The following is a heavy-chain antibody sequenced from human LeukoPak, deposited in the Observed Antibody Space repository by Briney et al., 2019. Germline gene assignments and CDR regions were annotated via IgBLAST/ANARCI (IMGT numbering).Heavy chain of an antibody. V-gene: IGHV1-46*01. J-gene: IGHJ6*02. D-gene: IGHD6-13*01. CDR2: IILSGGST. Sequence: ASVKVSCKASGYTFTLYYMHWVRQAPGQGLEWMGIIILSGGSTTYAQKFQGRVTLTTDTSTSTVYMELSSLRSEDTAVYYCARDSYSSSPPYYYYYAMNVWGQGTTVTVSS. CDR3: ARDSYSSSPPYYYYYAMNV. CDR1: GYTFTLYY.